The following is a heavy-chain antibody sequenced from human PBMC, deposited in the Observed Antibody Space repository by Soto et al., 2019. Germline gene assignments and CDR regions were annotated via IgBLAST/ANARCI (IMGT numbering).Heavy chain of an antibody. V-gene: IGHV6-1*01. Sequence: PSQTLSLTCAISGDSFSSNSAAWNWIRQSPSRGLEWLGRTYYRSKWYNDYAVSVKSRITINPDTSKNQFSLQLNSVTPEDTAVYYCARDNGYCSSTSCYSYYYYGMDVWGQGTTVTVSS. J-gene: IGHJ6*02. CDR2: TYYRSKWYN. D-gene: IGHD2-2*03. CDR1: GDSFSSNSAA. CDR3: ARDNGYCSSTSCYSYYYYGMDV.